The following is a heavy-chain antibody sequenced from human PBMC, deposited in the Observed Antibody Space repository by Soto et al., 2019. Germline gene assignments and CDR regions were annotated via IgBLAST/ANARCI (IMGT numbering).Heavy chain of an antibody. V-gene: IGHV3-74*01. D-gene: IGHD3-3*01. CDR3: ATLNSFGSDF. J-gene: IGHJ4*01. CDR1: GLTFSNFW. Sequence: PVGSLRLSCAVSGLTFSNFWMHWVRQAPGKGLVWVSRVTGNGTTTDYADSVKGRFTISRDNAKNTVVLQMNSLRAEDTAVYYFATLNSFGSDFWGPGTLVTVSS. CDR2: VTGNGTTT.